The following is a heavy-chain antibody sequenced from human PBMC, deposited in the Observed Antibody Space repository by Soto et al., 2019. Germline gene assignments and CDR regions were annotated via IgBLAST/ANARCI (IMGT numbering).Heavy chain of an antibody. J-gene: IGHJ4*02. CDR3: ATHPGGGGY. CDR1: GFTVSNNY. D-gene: IGHD3-10*01. CDR2: IYSGGYT. Sequence: EVQLVESGGGLIQPGGSLRLSCAVSGFTVSNNYMSWVRQAPGKGLEGVSVIYSGGYTAYGDSVKGRFTISRDNSKNTPNLQRKSLRPDAPALDYWATHPGGGGYWGQGTLVTVSS. V-gene: IGHV3-53*01.